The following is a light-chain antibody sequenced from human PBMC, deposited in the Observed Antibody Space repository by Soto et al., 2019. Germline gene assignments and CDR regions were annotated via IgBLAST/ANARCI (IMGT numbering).Light chain of an antibody. J-gene: IGKJ4*01. CDR2: GAS. Sequence: EIVMTQSPGTLSVSPGERVTLSCTTSQNIYNNLAWYQQRPGQAPRLLFSGASTRATGIPDRFSGSGSGTEFTLTISSLQFDDFAVYYCQQYSKWPPAFGGATKVDIK. CDR1: QNIYNN. CDR3: QQYSKWPPA. V-gene: IGKV3-15*01.